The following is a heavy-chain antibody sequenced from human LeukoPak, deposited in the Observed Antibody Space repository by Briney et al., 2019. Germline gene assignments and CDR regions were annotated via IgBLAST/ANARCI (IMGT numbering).Heavy chain of an antibody. Sequence: GGSLRLSCAASGFTFSSDGMHWVRQAPGKGLEWVAFIRYDGSNKYYADSGKGRFTISRDNSKNTLYLQMNSLRAEDTAVYYCAKEEKATTLFDPWGQGTLVTVSS. V-gene: IGHV3-30*02. CDR1: GFTFSSDG. CDR3: AKEEKATTLFDP. CDR2: IRYDGSNK. D-gene: IGHD5-24*01. J-gene: IGHJ5*02.